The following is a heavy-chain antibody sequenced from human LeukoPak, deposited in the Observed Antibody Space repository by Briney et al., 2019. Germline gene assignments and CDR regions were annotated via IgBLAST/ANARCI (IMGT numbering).Heavy chain of an antibody. CDR2: IYYSGST. CDR1: GGSISSSSYY. J-gene: IGHJ4*02. D-gene: IGHD3-22*01. CDR3: ARSRWLSDPYFDY. Sequence: SETLSLTCTVSGGSISSSSYYWGWIRQPPGKGLEWIGSIYYSGSTYYNPSLKSRVTISVDTSKNQFSLKLSSVTAADTAVYYCARSRWLSDPYFDYWGQGTLVTVSS. V-gene: IGHV4-39*07.